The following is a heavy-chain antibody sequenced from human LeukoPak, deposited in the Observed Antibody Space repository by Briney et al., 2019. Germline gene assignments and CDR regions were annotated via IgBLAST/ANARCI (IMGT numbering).Heavy chain of an antibody. CDR3: ARELDDGTPHYYGMDV. J-gene: IGHJ6*02. CDR2: IYYSGST. Sequence: PSETLSLTCTVSGGSISSYYWSWIRQPPGKGLEWIGYIYYSGSTNYNPSLKSRVTISVDTSKNQFSLKLSSVTAADTAVYYCARELDDGTPHYYGMDVWGQGTTVTVSS. CDR1: GGSISSYY. V-gene: IGHV4-59*01. D-gene: IGHD1-1*01.